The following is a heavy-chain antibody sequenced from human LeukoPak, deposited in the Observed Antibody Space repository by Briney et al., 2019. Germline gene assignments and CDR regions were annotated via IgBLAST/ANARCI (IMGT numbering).Heavy chain of an antibody. V-gene: IGHV1-18*01. CDR1: GYTFTSYG. J-gene: IGHJ4*02. CDR2: ISAYNGST. CDR3: ARYNYDFWSGSHFDY. Sequence: ASVKVSCKASGYTFTSYGISWVRQAPGQGLEWMGWISAYNGSTNYAQKLQGRVTMTTDTSTSTAYMELRSLRSDDTAVYYCARYNYDFWSGSHFDYWGQGTLVTVSS. D-gene: IGHD3-3*01.